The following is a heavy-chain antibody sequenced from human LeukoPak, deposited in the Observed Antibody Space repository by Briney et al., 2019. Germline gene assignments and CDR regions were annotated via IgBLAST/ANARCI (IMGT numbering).Heavy chain of an antibody. D-gene: IGHD3-9*01. V-gene: IGHV4-61*08. CDR2: IYYTGST. CDR1: GGSISSGGYY. Sequence: PSQTLSLTCTVSGGSISSGGYYWSWIRQPPGKGLEWIGFIYYTGSTNYNPSLKSRITISVDTSKTQFSLRLSSVTAADTAVYYCARAGYSHGTGYYFDYWGQGTLVTVSS. CDR3: ARAGYSHGTGYYFDY. J-gene: IGHJ4*02.